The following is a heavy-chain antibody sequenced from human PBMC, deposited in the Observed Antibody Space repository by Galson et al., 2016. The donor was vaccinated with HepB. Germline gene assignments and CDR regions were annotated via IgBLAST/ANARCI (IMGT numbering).Heavy chain of an antibody. V-gene: IGHV3-23*01. J-gene: IGHJ5*02. D-gene: IGHD2-15*01. CDR1: GFSFSNSG. Sequence: SLRLSCAASGFSFSNSGMSWVRQAPGRGLEWVSGITRSGDATHYADFVKGRFTISRDNSMNTLYLQMNSLRVEDTAVYYCAKEYLPQIVQVVAATPWFDPLGQGTLVTVSS. CDR2: ITRSGDAT. CDR3: AKEYLPQIVQVVAATPWFDP.